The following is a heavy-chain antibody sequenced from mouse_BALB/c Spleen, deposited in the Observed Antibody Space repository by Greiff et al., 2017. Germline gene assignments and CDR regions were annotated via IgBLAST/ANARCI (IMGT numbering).Heavy chain of an antibody. CDR1: GFSLTSYD. CDR2: IWTGGGT. J-gene: IGHJ4*01. Sequence: QVQLQQSGPGLVAPSQSLSITCTVSGFSLTSYDISWIRQPPGKGLEWLGVIWTGGGTNYNSAFMSRLSISKDNSKSQVFLKMNSLQTDDTAIYYCVRDKMDDWGQGTSVTVSS. V-gene: IGHV2-9-2*01. CDR3: VRDKMDD.